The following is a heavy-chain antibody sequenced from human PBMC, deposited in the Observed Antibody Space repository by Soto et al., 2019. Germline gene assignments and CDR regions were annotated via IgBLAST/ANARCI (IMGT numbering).Heavy chain of an antibody. D-gene: IGHD6-19*01. CDR1: GYTFTSYG. CDR3: ARDDRQWLPTRSDY. Sequence: ASVKVSCKASGYTFTSYGISWVRQAPGQGLEWMGWISAYNGNTNYAQKLQGRVTMTTDTSTSTAYMELRSLRSDDTAVYYCARDDRQWLPTRSDYWGQGTLVTVSS. J-gene: IGHJ4*02. V-gene: IGHV1-18*04. CDR2: ISAYNGNT.